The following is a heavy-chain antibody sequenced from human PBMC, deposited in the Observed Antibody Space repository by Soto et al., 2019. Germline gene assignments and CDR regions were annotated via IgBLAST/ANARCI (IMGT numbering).Heavy chain of an antibody. J-gene: IGHJ4*02. CDR3: AHRPSYCSGGSCYSGFDY. Sequence: QITLKESGPTLVKPTQTLTLTCTFSGFSLSTSGVGVGWIRQPPGKALEWLALIYWDDDKRYSPSLKSRLTITKDTFKTQVVLTMTNMDPVDTATYYCAHRPSYCSGGSCYSGFDYWGQGTLVTVSS. D-gene: IGHD2-15*01. CDR2: IYWDDDK. V-gene: IGHV2-5*02. CDR1: GFSLSTSGVG.